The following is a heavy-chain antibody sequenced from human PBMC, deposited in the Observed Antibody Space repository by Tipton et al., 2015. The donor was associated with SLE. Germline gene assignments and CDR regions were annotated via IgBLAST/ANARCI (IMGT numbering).Heavy chain of an antibody. V-gene: IGHV3-7*01. CDR3: ARASYYDSSGPFDY. CDR1: GFTFSSYW. D-gene: IGHD3-22*01. CDR2: IKQDGSEK. J-gene: IGHJ4*02. Sequence: SLRLSCAASGFTFSSYWMSWVRQAPGKGLEWVANIKQDGSEKYYVDSVKGRFTISRDNAKNSLYLQMNSLRAEDTAVYYCARASYYDSSGPFDYWGQETLVTVSS.